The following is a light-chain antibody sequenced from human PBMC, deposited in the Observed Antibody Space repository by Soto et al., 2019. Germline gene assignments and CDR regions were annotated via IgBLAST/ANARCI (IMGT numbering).Light chain of an antibody. CDR2: AAS. CDR1: QGISSW. Sequence: DIQMPQSPSSVSASVGDRVTITCRASQGISSWLAWYQQKPGKAPKLLIYAASSLQSGVPSRFSGSGSGTEFTLTISSLQPDDFATFYCQHYNTHSPTFGQGTKVDIK. CDR3: QHYNTHSPT. J-gene: IGKJ1*01. V-gene: IGKV1D-16*01.